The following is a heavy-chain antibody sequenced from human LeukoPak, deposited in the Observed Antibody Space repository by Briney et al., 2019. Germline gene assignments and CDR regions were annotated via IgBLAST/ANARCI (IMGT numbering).Heavy chain of an antibody. D-gene: IGHD3-22*01. V-gene: IGHV4-61*01. CDR2: IYYSGST. Sequence: SETLSLTCTVSGGSVSSGSYYWSWIRQPPGKGLEWIGYIYYSGSTNYNPSLKSRVTISVDTSKNQFSLNLSSVTAADTAMYYCARDRSPEGYYDSSHWDYYHGMDVWGQGTTVTVSS. J-gene: IGHJ6*02. CDR1: GGSVSSGSYY. CDR3: ARDRSPEGYYDSSHWDYYHGMDV.